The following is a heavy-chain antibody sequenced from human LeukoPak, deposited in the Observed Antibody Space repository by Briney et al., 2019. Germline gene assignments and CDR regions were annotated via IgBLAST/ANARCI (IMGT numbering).Heavy chain of an antibody. CDR1: GGTFSSYA. V-gene: IGHV1-69*04. CDR2: IIPILGIA. Sequence: SVKVSCKASGGTFSSYAISWVRQAPGQGLEWMGRIIPILGIANYAQKFQGRVTITADKSTSTAYMELSSLRSEDTAVYYCARGRIVATITFGYYYYGMDVWGQGTTVTVSS. D-gene: IGHD5-12*01. J-gene: IGHJ6*02. CDR3: ARGRIVATITFGYYYYGMDV.